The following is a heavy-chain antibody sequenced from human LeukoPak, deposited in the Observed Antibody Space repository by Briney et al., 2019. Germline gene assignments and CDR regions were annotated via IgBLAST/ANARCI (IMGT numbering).Heavy chain of an antibody. CDR1: GGSISSESYY. V-gene: IGHV4-39*01. D-gene: IGHD2-15*01. CDR2: VSHSGTT. J-gene: IGHJ4*02. CDR3: ARRPDVSGFCSGGSCFPFDD. Sequence: SETLSLTCTVSGGSISSESYYWGWIRQPPGKGLEWIGTVSHSGTTSCNPSLRSRFTISVDTSKNQFSLRVTSVTAADTAMYYCARRPDVSGFCSGGSCFPFDDWGRGTLVTVSS.